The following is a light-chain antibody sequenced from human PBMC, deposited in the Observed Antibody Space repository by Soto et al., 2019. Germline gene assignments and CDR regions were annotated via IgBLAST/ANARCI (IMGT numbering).Light chain of an antibody. Sequence: VLTKSQGTLSLSPGERATLSCRASQSVSSSYLAWYQQKPGRAPRLLIDGASSRATGIPDRFSGSGSGTDFTLTISRLEPEDLAVYYCQQYVSLVTFGQGTKVDIK. CDR2: GAS. CDR1: QSVSSSY. J-gene: IGKJ1*01. V-gene: IGKV3-20*01. CDR3: QQYVSLVT.